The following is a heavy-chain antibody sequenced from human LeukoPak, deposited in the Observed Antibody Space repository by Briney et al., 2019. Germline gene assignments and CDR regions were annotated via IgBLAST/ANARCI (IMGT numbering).Heavy chain of an antibody. Sequence: PGGSLRLSCTIYGFTFGDYGMTWVRQAPGKGLEWVGFMSSRGFGGTTEYAASVKGRFTISGDDSKTIAYLQMNSLKTEDTAVYYCTRGGGSGSDCSRSYNYYYYYMDVWGKGTPVTVSS. V-gene: IGHV3-49*04. J-gene: IGHJ6*03. CDR1: GFTFGDYG. D-gene: IGHD3-10*01. CDR2: MSSRGFGGTT. CDR3: TRGGGSGSDCSRSYNYYYYYMDV.